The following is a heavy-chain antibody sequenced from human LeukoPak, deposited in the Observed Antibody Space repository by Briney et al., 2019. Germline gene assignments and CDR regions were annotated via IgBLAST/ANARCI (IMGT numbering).Heavy chain of an antibody. V-gene: IGHV3-9*01. CDR1: GFTFSSYS. CDR3: AKDWGYYYGSGAFDAFDI. Sequence: GGSLRLSCAAPGFTFSSYSMTWVRQAPGKGLEWVSGISWNSGGIGYADSVKGRFTISRDNAKNSLYLQMNSLRAEDTALYYCAKDWGYYYGSGAFDAFDIWGQGTMVTVSS. J-gene: IGHJ3*02. CDR2: ISWNSGGI. D-gene: IGHD3-10*01.